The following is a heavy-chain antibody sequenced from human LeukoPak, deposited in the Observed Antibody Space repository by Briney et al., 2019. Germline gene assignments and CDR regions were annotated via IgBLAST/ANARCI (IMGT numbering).Heavy chain of an antibody. Sequence: SDTLSLTCAVYGGSFSGYYWSWIRQPPGKGLEGIGEINHSGSTNYNPSLKSRVTISVDTSKNQFSLKLSSGTAAGTAVYYCARARLRGSGSYYNYCYYYGMDVWGQGTTVTVSS. CDR2: INHSGST. J-gene: IGHJ6*02. D-gene: IGHD3-10*01. CDR3: ARARLRGSGSYYNYCYYYGMDV. CDR1: GGSFSGYY. V-gene: IGHV4-34*01.